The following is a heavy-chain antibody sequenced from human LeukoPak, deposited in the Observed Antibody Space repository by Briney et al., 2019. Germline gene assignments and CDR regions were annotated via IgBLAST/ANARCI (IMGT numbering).Heavy chain of an antibody. J-gene: IGHJ3*02. CDR1: GGTFSSYA. CDR3: ARQFSSSYAFDI. V-gene: IGHV1-69*05. Sequence: GASVKVSCKASGGTFSSYAISWVRQAPGQGLEWMGGIIPIFGTANYAQKFRGRVTITTDESTSTAYMELSSLRSEDTAVYYCARQFSSSYAFDIWGQGTMVTVSS. CDR2: IIPIFGTA. D-gene: IGHD6-13*01.